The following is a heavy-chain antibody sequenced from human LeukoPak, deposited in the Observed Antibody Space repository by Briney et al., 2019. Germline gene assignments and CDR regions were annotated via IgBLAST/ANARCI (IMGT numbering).Heavy chain of an antibody. V-gene: IGHV3-48*03. CDR3: ARDSLPYDYAWGSYRFFDP. CDR1: GFTFSSYE. D-gene: IGHD3-16*02. Sequence: GGSLRLSCAASGFTFSSYEMNWVRQAPGKGLEWVSYISSSGSTIYYADSVKGRFTISRDNAKNSLYLQMNSLRAEDTAVYYCARDSLPYDYAWGSYRFFDPWGQGTLVTVSS. J-gene: IGHJ5*02. CDR2: ISSSGSTI.